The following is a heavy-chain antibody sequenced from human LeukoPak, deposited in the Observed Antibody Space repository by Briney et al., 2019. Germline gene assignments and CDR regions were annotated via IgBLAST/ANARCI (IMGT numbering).Heavy chain of an antibody. Sequence: ASVKVSCKASGYTFTSYYMHWVRQAPGQGLEWMGIINPSGGSTSYAQKFQGRATMTRDTSTSTVYMELSSLRSEDTAVYYCARDLLYYYGSGSYYSLWGQGTLVTVSS. CDR2: INPSGGST. V-gene: IGHV1-46*01. J-gene: IGHJ4*02. CDR1: GYTFTSYY. CDR3: ARDLLYYYGSGSYYSL. D-gene: IGHD3-10*01.